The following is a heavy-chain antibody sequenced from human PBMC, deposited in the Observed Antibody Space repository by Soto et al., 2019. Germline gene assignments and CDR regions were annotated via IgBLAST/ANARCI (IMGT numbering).Heavy chain of an antibody. Sequence: QVQLVQSGAEVKKPGASVRVSCQASGYTFISFDINWVGQATGQGLEWMGWMNPNTGNTGYEQKFQGRVTMTRNTSIGTAYMELSSLTSEDTAVYYCARRKERSGPYYLDSWGQGTLVTVSS. D-gene: IGHD6-25*01. CDR1: GYTFISFD. CDR3: ARRKERSGPYYLDS. CDR2: MNPNTGNT. V-gene: IGHV1-8*01. J-gene: IGHJ4*02.